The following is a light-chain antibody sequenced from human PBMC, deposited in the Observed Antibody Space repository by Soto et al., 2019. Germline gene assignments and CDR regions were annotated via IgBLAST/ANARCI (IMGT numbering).Light chain of an antibody. CDR3: QHYNSWPRIA. CDR1: QSASTN. CDR2: GAS. V-gene: IGKV3-15*01. J-gene: IGKJ5*01. Sequence: EIVLTQSPVTLSVSPGERATLFCRASQSASTNLAWYQHKPGQAPRLLIYGASTRATAIPARFSGSGSGTEFNLTINSLESEDFAVYYCQHYNSWPRIAFGQGTRLEIK.